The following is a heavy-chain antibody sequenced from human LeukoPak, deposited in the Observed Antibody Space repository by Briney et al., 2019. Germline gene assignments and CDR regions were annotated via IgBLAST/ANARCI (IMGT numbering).Heavy chain of an antibody. Sequence: GESLKIPCKGSGYSFTSYWIGWVRQMPGKGLEWMGIIYPGDSDTRYSPSFQGQVTISADKSISTAYLQWSSLKASDTAMYYCARHGSAFVDTAMVFAFDIWGQGTMVTVSS. CDR1: GYSFTSYW. V-gene: IGHV5-51*01. J-gene: IGHJ3*02. CDR3: ARHGSAFVDTAMVFAFDI. CDR2: IYPGDSDT. D-gene: IGHD5-18*01.